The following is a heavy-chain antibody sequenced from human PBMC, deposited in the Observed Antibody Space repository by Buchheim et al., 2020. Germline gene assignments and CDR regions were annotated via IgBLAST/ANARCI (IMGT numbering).Heavy chain of an antibody. V-gene: IGHV4-34*01. CDR1: GGSFSGYY. J-gene: IGHJ6*02. CDR2: INHSGST. D-gene: IGHD6-13*01. Sequence: QVQLQQWGAGLLKPSETLSLTCAVYGGSFSGYYWSWIRQPPGKGLEWIGEINHSGSTNYNPSLKSRVTISVDTSKNQFSLKLSSVTAADTAEYYCAREKLDYYYGMDVWGQGTT. CDR3: AREKLDYYYGMDV.